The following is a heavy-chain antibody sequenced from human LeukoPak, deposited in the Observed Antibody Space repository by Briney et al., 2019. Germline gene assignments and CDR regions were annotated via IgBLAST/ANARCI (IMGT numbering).Heavy chain of an antibody. CDR2: MSNIGSHI. CDR3: AKDLYYGYYFDN. J-gene: IGHJ4*02. Sequence: GGSLRLSCAASGFTFSSYSMTWVRQAPGKGLEWVSSMSNIGSHIYYADSVKGRFTISRDNAKNSLFLQMNSLRAEDTAVYYCAKDLYYGYYFDNWGQGTLVTVSS. D-gene: IGHD3-16*01. CDR1: GFTFSSYS. V-gene: IGHV3-21*01.